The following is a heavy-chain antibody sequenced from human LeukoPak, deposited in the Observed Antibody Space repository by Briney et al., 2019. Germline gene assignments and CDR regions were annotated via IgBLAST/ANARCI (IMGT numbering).Heavy chain of an antibody. CDR1: GFTFSSYW. D-gene: IGHD6-19*01. J-gene: IGHJ3*02. CDR2: IKQDGSEK. CDR3: ARGGIAVAGSSLRAFDI. V-gene: IGHV3-7*01. Sequence: GGSLRLSCAASGFTFSSYWMSWVRQAPGKGLEWVANIKQDGSEKYYVDSVKGRFTISRDNAKNSLYLQMNSLRAEDTAVYYCARGGIAVAGSSLRAFDIWGQGTMVIVSS.